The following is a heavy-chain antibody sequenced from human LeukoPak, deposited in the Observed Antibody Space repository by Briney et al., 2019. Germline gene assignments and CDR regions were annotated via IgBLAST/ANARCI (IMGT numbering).Heavy chain of an antibody. D-gene: IGHD3-16*01. Sequence: GGSLRLSCAASGFTFSSYSMNWVRQTPGKGLEWLSYISSSSGTIYSADSVKGRFTISRDNAKNSLYLQMNSLRAEDTAVYYCARRGWGGSGFDYWGQGTLVTVSS. J-gene: IGHJ4*02. V-gene: IGHV3-48*01. CDR1: GFTFSSYS. CDR2: ISSSSGTI. CDR3: ARRGWGGSGFDY.